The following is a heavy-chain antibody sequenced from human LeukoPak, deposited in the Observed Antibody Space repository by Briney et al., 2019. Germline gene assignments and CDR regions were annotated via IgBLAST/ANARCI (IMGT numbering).Heavy chain of an antibody. V-gene: IGHV1-24*01. CDR1: GYTFTGYY. CDR3: AKSSSWYYYGMDV. D-gene: IGHD6-13*01. Sequence: ASVKVSCKASGYTFTGYYMHWVRQAPGKGLEWMGGFDPEDGETIYAQKFQGRVTMTEDTSTDTAYMELSSLRSEDTAVYYCAKSSSWYYYGMDVWGQGTTVTVSS. J-gene: IGHJ6*02. CDR2: FDPEDGET.